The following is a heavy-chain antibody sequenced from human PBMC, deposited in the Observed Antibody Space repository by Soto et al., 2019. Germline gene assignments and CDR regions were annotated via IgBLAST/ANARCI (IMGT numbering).Heavy chain of an antibody. Sequence: GGSLRLSCATSGFTFRNYDMQWVRQAAGKGLEWVSSIGTADNTYYSSSVEGRFTISREDGKKSLYLQMNSLRAEDTAVYYCARFPWFSEKRYGLDVWGQGTTVTVSS. V-gene: IGHV3-13*01. CDR3: ARFPWFSEKRYGLDV. D-gene: IGHD3-10*01. J-gene: IGHJ6*02. CDR2: IGTADNT. CDR1: GFTFRNYD.